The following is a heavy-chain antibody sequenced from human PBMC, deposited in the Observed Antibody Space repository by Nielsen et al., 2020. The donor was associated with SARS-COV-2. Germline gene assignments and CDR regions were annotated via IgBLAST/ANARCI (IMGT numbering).Heavy chain of an antibody. CDR1: GDSISSGSYY. J-gene: IGHJ4*02. V-gene: IGHV4-31*03. CDR2: NYYSGSA. Sequence: SETLSLTCTVSGDSISSGSYYWTWIRQLPGKGLMWLGHNYYSGSASYNPSLKSRVTLSVDTPKNQFSLRLASVTAADTAVYYCARVPEPGKVRGLILIDSWGRGTLVSVSS. CDR3: ARVPEPGKVRGLILIDS. D-gene: IGHD3-10*01.